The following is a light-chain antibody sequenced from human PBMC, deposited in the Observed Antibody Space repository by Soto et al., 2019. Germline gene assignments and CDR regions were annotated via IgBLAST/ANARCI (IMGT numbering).Light chain of an antibody. CDR2: DAS. V-gene: IGKV1-5*01. Sequence: DIQMTQSPSTLSASVGDRVTITCRASQSISSWLAWYQQKPGKAPKLLIYDASSLESGVPSRFSGSGSGTEFPLTISSLQPDDFATYYCQQYNSYLSTFGQGTKVEIK. CDR1: QSISSW. J-gene: IGKJ1*01. CDR3: QQYNSYLST.